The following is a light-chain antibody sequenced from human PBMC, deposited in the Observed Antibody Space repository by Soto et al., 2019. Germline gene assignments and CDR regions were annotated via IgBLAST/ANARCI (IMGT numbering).Light chain of an antibody. Sequence: EIVLTQSPGTLSLSPGERATLSCRASQSVSSSYLAWYQHKPGQAPRLLIYGASSRATGIPDRFSGSGSGTDFTLTISRLEPEDFAVYYCHHYGSSPHTFGQGTKLEIK. CDR3: HHYGSSPHT. J-gene: IGKJ2*01. V-gene: IGKV3-20*01. CDR1: QSVSSSY. CDR2: GAS.